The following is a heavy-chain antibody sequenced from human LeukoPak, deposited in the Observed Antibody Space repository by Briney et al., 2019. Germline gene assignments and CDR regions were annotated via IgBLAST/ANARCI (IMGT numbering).Heavy chain of an antibody. V-gene: IGHV3-23*01. CDR1: GFTFSSYA. Sequence: GGSLRLSCAASGFTFSSYAMSWVRQAPGKGLEWVSAISGSGGSTYYADSVKGRFTISRDNSKSTLYLQMNSLRAEDTAVYYCAKNLRTIAVAGTLTGAFDIWGQGTMVTVSS. J-gene: IGHJ3*02. CDR3: AKNLRTIAVAGTLTGAFDI. D-gene: IGHD6-19*01. CDR2: ISGSGGST.